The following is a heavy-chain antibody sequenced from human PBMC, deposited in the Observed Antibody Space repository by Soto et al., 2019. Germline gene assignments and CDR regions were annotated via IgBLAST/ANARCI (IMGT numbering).Heavy chain of an antibody. D-gene: IGHD3-16*01. CDR2: ILYDGATK. Sequence: GGSLRLSCAASGFPLNNYAMHWVRQAPGKGLEWVAVILYDGATKYYAESVEGRFTISRDNSMNTLYLQMNSLSVEDTAMYHCARGGRALTVPFDPWGQGTLVTSPQ. V-gene: IGHV3-30-3*01. CDR3: ARGGRALTVPFDP. J-gene: IGHJ5*02. CDR1: GFPLNNYA.